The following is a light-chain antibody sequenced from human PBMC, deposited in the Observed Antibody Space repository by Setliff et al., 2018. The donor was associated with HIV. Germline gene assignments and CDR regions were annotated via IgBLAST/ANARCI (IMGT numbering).Light chain of an antibody. CDR3: CSYAGNYSYL. CDR1: SSDVGAHNY. CDR2: DVN. V-gene: IGLV2-11*01. Sequence: QSVLTQPASVSGSPGQSITISCTGTSSDVGAHNYVSWYQHHPGKAPKLMIYDVNKRPSGVPDRFSGSKSGNTASLTISALQAEDEADFYCCSYAGNYSYLFGPGTRSPS. J-gene: IGLJ1*01.